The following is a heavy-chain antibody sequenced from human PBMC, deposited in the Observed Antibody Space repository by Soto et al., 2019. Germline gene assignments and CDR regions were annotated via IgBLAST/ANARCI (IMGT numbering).Heavy chain of an antibody. CDR1: GGSISSYY. D-gene: IGHD3-10*01. Sequence: SETLCLTCTVSGGSISSYYWSWIRQPPGKGLEWIGYIYYSGSTNYHPSLKSRVTISVDTSKNQFSLKLNSMTAADTAVYYCGRHNYGSGSTYFDYWGQGTLVTVSS. CDR2: IYYSGST. CDR3: GRHNYGSGSTYFDY. J-gene: IGHJ4*02. V-gene: IGHV4-59*08.